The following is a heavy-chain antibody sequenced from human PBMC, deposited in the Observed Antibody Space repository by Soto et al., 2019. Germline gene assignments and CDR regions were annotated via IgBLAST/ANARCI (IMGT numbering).Heavy chain of an antibody. V-gene: IGHV1-18*01. CDR3: ARDLGYYDSSGYYRYYYYGMDV. J-gene: IGHJ6*02. Sequence: QVQLVQSGAEVKKPGASVKVSCKASGYTFTSYGISWVRQAPGQGLEWMGWISAYNGNTNYAQKLQGRVTMTTDTSTSTAYMELRSLRSDDTAVYYCARDLGYYDSSGYYRYYYYGMDVWGQGTTVTVSS. D-gene: IGHD3-22*01. CDR2: ISAYNGNT. CDR1: GYTFTSYG.